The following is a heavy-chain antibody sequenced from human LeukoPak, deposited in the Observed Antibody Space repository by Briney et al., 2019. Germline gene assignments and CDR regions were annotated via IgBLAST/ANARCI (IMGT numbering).Heavy chain of an antibody. CDR2: INTNTGNP. CDR3: ARTVAARELYYFDY. D-gene: IGHD6-6*01. J-gene: IGHJ4*02. Sequence: ASVKVSCKASGYTFTSYAMNWVRQVPGQGLEWMGWINTNTGNPTYAQGFTGRFVFSLDTSVSTAYLQISSLKAEDTAVYYCARTVAARELYYFDYWGQGTLVTVSS. V-gene: IGHV7-4-1*02. CDR1: GYTFTSYA.